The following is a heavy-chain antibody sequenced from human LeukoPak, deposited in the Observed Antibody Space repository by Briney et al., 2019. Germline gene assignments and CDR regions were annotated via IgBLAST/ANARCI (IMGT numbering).Heavy chain of an antibody. Sequence: SETLSLTCAVYGGSFSGYYWSWIRQPPGKGLEWIGEINHSGSTNYNPSLKSRVTISVDTSKNQFSLKLSSVTAADTAVYYCARDPQDDYGDNDGPPEYYFDYWGQGTLVTVSS. J-gene: IGHJ4*02. CDR1: GGSFSGYY. D-gene: IGHD4-17*01. V-gene: IGHV4-34*01. CDR2: INHSGST. CDR3: ARDPQDDYGDNDGPPEYYFDY.